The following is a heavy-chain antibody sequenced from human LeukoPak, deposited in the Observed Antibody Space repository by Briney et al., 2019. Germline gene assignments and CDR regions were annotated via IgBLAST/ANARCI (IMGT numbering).Heavy chain of an antibody. CDR2: INPSGGSR. D-gene: IGHD6-19*01. CDR3: ARDQQWLTTGYGMDV. Sequence: ASVKVSCKGSGYTFTSYYMHLVRPAPGQGLAWMGIINPSGGSRSYAQKFQGRVNMTRDTSTSTVYMELSRLRSENTAVYYCARDQQWLTTGYGMDVWGQGTTVTVSS. CDR1: GYTFTSYY. J-gene: IGHJ6*02. V-gene: IGHV1-46*01.